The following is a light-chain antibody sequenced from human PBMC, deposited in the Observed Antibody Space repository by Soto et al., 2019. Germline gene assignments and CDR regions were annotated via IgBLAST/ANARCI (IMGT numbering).Light chain of an antibody. V-gene: IGLV2-11*01. J-gene: IGLJ1*01. Sequence: QSVLTQPRSVSGSPGQSVIISCTGTSSDVGGYNFVSWYQHHPGKAPKLMIYDVSKRPSGVPDRFSGSQSGNTASLSISGLQAEDEAHYYCCSFAGSYTFDVFGTGTKLTVL. CDR2: DVS. CDR3: CSFAGSYTFDV. CDR1: SSDVGGYNF.